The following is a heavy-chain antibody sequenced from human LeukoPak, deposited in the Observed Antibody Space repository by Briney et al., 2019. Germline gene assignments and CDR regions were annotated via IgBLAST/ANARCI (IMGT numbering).Heavy chain of an antibody. D-gene: IGHD3-22*01. Sequence: PGGSLRLSCAASGFTFSAYWMHWVRQVPGKGLEGVSRINNDGSSTTYAGSVKGRFTISRDNAKNTLFLQMNSLRAEDTAVYYCVRDLELVYYDTSAYEYWGQGNLVTVSS. J-gene: IGHJ4*02. CDR2: INNDGSST. V-gene: IGHV3-74*01. CDR3: VRDLELVYYDTSAYEY. CDR1: GFTFSAYW.